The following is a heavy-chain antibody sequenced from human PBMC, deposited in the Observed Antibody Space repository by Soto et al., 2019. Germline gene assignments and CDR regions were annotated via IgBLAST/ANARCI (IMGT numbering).Heavy chain of an antibody. D-gene: IGHD3-3*01. CDR2: IKSKTDGGTT. CDR1: GFTFSNAW. Sequence: EVQLVESGGGLVKPGGSLRLSCAASGFTFSNAWVNWVRQAPGKGLEWVGRIKSKTDGGTTDYAAPVKGRFTISRDDSKNTLYLQMNSLKTEDTAVYYCTTDRDYDFWSGYYTPLRYYYGMDVWGQGTTVTVSS. CDR3: TTDRDYDFWSGYYTPLRYYYGMDV. V-gene: IGHV3-15*07. J-gene: IGHJ6*02.